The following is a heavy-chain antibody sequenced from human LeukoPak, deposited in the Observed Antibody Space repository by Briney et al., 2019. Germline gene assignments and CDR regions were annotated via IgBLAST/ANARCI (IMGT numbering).Heavy chain of an antibody. Sequence: GGSLRLSCAASGFTFSSHAMSWVRQAPGKGLEWVSAVTASADNTYYADSVKGRFTISRDNSKNTLYLQVNSLRAEDTAVYYCAKGDYYGTGTFFRNGMDVWGQGTTVTVSS. CDR1: GFTFSSHA. CDR2: VTASADNT. D-gene: IGHD3-10*01. CDR3: AKGDYYGTGTFFRNGMDV. J-gene: IGHJ6*02. V-gene: IGHV3-23*01.